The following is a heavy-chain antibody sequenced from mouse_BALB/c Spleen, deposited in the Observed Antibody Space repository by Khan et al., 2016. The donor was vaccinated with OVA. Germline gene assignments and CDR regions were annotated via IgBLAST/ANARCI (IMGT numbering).Heavy chain of an antibody. V-gene: IGHV1-7*01. Sequence: VQLQQSGAELAKPGASVKMSCKASGYTFTTYWMHWVKQRPGQGLEWIGYINPTSGYTDYNEKFTDRAILSADKYSSTAYMKLSSLTFEDSAGYYCTRDRIDYWGQGTTLTVSS. J-gene: IGHJ2*01. CDR3: TRDRIDY. CDR1: GYTFTTYW. CDR2: INPTSGYT.